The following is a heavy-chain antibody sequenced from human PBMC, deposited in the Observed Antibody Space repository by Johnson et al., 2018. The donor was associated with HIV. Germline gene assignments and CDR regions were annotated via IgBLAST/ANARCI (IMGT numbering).Heavy chain of an antibody. J-gene: IGHJ3*02. CDR2: IWYDGSNK. V-gene: IGHV3-33*06. CDR3: AKGDGYNYAFDI. D-gene: IGHD5-24*01. Sequence: QVQLVESGGGVVQPGRSLRLSCAASGFTFSSYGMHWVRQAPGKGLAWVAVIWYDGSNKYYADSVKGRFTISRDNSKNTLYLQMNSLRAEDTAVYYCAKGDGYNYAFDIWGQGTMVTVSS. CDR1: GFTFSSYG.